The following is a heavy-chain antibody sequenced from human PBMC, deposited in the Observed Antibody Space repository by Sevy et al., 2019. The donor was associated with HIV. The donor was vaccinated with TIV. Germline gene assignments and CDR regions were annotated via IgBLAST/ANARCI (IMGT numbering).Heavy chain of an antibody. CDR1: GFAFTNYYA. CDR2: ISYDGSDK. J-gene: IGHJ6*02. D-gene: IGHD4-17*01. CDR3: ARPRANYVDHYFSYAMDV. Sequence: GGSLRLSCVASGFAFTNYYAMHWVRQAPGKGLEWVALISYDGSDKYYADSVKGRFTISRDNFKNTLYQQMNSLTADETAVYFCARPRANYVDHYFSYAMDVWGQGTTVTVSS. V-gene: IGHV3-30*04.